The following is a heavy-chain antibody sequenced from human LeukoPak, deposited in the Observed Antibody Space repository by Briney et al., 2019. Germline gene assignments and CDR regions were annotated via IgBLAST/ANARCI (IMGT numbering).Heavy chain of an antibody. CDR1: GGSISSGGYY. CDR2: IYYSGST. V-gene: IGHV4-31*03. Sequence: SETLSLTCTVSGGSISSGGYYWSWIRQHPGKGLEWIGYIYYSGSTYYNPSLKSRVTISVDTSKNQFSLKLSSVTAADTAVYYCARDRAVAGTFDYWGQGTLVTVSS. J-gene: IGHJ4*02. CDR3: ARDRAVAGTFDY. D-gene: IGHD6-19*01.